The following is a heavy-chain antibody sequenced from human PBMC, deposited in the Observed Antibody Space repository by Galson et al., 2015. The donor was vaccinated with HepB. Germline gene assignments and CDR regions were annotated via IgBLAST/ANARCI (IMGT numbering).Heavy chain of an antibody. Sequence: ETLPLTCAVYGGSFSDYYYTWIRQSPGKGLEWIGQVTHSGTTNYNPSLKSRVTISVDTSKNQFSLKLSSVTAADTAVYFCARVGVIMFGGAIVVPHFFDYWGQGTLVTVSS. CDR1: GGSFSDYY. V-gene: IGHV4-34*01. CDR3: ARVGVIMFGGAIVVPHFFDY. CDR2: VTHSGTT. D-gene: IGHD3-16*02. J-gene: IGHJ4*02.